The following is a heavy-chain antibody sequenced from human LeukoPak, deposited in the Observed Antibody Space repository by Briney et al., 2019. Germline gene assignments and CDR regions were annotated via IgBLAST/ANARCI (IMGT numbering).Heavy chain of an antibody. CDR3: ARTSKVASVMDI. J-gene: IGHJ3*02. Sequence: GGSLRLSCAASGFTFSSYDMHWVRQATGEGLEWVSAIDTAYNTFYPGSVRGRFTISRENAKNSLYLQMNNVRAGDTAVYYCARTSKVASVMDIWGQGTMVTVSS. D-gene: IGHD2-15*01. CDR1: GFTFSSYD. CDR2: IDTAYNT. V-gene: IGHV3-13*04.